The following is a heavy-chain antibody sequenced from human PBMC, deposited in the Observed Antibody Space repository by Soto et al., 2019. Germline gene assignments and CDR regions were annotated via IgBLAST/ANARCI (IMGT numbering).Heavy chain of an antibody. CDR2: ISYDGSHK. V-gene: IGHV3-30*18. CDR1: GFTFSDYG. Sequence: LRLSCAASGFTFSDYGMHWVRQAPGKGLEWVAVISYDGSHKYYADSVKGRFTISRDNSKNTLYVQMNSLRAEDTAMYYCAKDHSNSGDYYYGMDVWGQGTTVTVSS. J-gene: IGHJ6*02. CDR3: AKDHSNSGDYYYGMDV. D-gene: IGHD6-13*01.